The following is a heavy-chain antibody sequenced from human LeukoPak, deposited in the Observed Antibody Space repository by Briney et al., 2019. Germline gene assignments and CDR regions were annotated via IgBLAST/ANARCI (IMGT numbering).Heavy chain of an antibody. Sequence: GGSRRLSCLGSGFGSSNYWMTWLRQAPGEGLEWVANIKEDGSVIYYADSVKGRFTISRDNAKNSVYLQMNSLRVEDTALYYCATGRWFGEFAGSAFEDWGQGTLVTVSS. CDR3: ATGRWFGEFAGSAFED. V-gene: IGHV3-7*01. CDR2: IKEDGSVI. CDR1: GFGSSNYW. J-gene: IGHJ4*02. D-gene: IGHD3-10*01.